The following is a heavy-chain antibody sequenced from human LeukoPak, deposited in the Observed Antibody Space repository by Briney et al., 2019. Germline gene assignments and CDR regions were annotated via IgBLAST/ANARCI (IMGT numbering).Heavy chain of an antibody. CDR3: ARPLGYYGSGSYGYFDY. D-gene: IGHD3-10*01. CDR2: ISAYNGNA. Sequence: ASVTVSCKASGYTFTSYGISWVRQAPGQGLEWMGWISAYNGNANYAQKLQGRVTMTTDTSTSTAYMELRSLRSDDTAVYYCARPLGYYGSGSYGYFDYWGQGTLVTVSS. CDR1: GYTFTSYG. J-gene: IGHJ4*02. V-gene: IGHV1-18*01.